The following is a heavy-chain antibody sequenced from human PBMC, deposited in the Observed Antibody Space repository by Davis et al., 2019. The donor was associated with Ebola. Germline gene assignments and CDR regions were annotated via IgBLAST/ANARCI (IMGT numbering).Heavy chain of an antibody. CDR2: IYPGDSDI. CDR3: ARRTRGVDDY. J-gene: IGHJ4*02. V-gene: IGHV5-51*01. D-gene: IGHD3-10*01. CDR1: GYNFSNYW. Sequence: GGSLRLSCKGSGYNFSNYWIGWVRQMPGKGLEWMGVIYPGDSDIRYSPSFQDQVTISADKSIDTAFLQWSSLKASDTAMYYCARRTRGVDDYWGQGTLVSVSS.